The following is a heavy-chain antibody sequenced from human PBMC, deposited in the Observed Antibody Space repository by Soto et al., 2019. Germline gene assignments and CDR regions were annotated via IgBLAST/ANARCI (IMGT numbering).Heavy chain of an antibody. CDR3: ARDLSDYGSSWFDP. V-gene: IGHV3-30-3*01. CDR1: GFTFSSYA. CDR2: ISYDGSNK. D-gene: IGHD4-17*01. J-gene: IGHJ5*02. Sequence: QVQLVESGGGVVQPGRSLRLSCAASGFTFSSYAMHWVRQAPGKGLEWVAVISYDGSNKYYADSVKGRFTISRDNSKDTLYLQMNSLRAEDTAVYYCARDLSDYGSSWFDPWGQGTLVTVSS.